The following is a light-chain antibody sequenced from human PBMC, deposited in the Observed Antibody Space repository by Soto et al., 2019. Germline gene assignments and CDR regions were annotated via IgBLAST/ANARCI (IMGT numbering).Light chain of an antibody. CDR1: QSVNNK. CDR2: GAS. V-gene: IGKV3-20*01. CDR3: QQYAGSPIT. Sequence: EIVFTQSPATLSLSPGERATLSCRASQSVNNKLAWYQQTPGQPPRLLIYGASSRASGIPDRFSGSGSETDFTLTISRLEPEDFALYYCQQYAGSPITFGQGTRLEI. J-gene: IGKJ5*01.